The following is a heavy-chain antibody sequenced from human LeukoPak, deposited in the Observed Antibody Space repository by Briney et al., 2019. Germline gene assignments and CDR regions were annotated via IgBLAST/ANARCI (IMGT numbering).Heavy chain of an antibody. CDR1: GGSISSGGYY. Sequence: SQTLSLTCTVSGGSISSGGYYWSWIRQHPGKGLEWIGYIYYSGSTNYNPSLKSRVTISVDTSKNQFSLKLSSVTAADTAVYYCARDRNYGSGSYYNYDYWGQGTLVTVSS. V-gene: IGHV4-31*03. D-gene: IGHD3-10*01. J-gene: IGHJ4*02. CDR2: IYYSGST. CDR3: ARDRNYGSGSYYNYDY.